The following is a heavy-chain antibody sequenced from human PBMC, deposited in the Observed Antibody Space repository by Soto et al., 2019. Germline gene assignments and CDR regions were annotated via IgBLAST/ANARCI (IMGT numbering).Heavy chain of an antibody. J-gene: IGHJ4*02. D-gene: IGHD2-2*01. V-gene: IGHV3-30-3*01. Sequence: PGGSLRLSCAASGFTFSSYAMHWFRQAPGKGLEWVAVISYDGSNKYYADSVKGRFTISRDNSKNTLYLQMNSLRAEDTAVYYCARDSNRGRDCSSTSCSNIFDYWGQGTLVTVSS. CDR3: ARDSNRGRDCSSTSCSNIFDY. CDR1: GFTFSSYA. CDR2: ISYDGSNK.